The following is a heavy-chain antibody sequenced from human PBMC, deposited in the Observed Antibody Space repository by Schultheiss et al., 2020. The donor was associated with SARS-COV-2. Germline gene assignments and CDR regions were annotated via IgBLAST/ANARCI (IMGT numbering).Heavy chain of an antibody. CDR3: ARVKGPRVTIFGVVIIAGWFDP. J-gene: IGHJ5*02. V-gene: IGHV1-8*01. CDR2: MNPNSGNT. CDR1: GYTFTSYD. D-gene: IGHD3-3*01. Sequence: GESLKISCKASGYTFTSYDINWVRQATGQGLEWMGWMNPNSGNTGYAQKFQGRVTMTRNTSISTAYMELSSLRSEDTAVYYCARVKGPRVTIFGVVIIAGWFDPWGQGTLVTVSS.